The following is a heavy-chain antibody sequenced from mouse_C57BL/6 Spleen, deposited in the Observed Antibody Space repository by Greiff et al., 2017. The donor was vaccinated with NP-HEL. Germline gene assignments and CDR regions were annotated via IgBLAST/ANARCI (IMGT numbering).Heavy chain of an antibody. CDR1: GYTFTSYW. V-gene: IGHV1-55*01. Sequence: QVQLQQPGAELVKPGASVKMSCKASGYTFTSYWITWVKQRPGQGLEWIGDIYPGSGSTNYNEKFKSKATLTVDTSSSTAYMQLSSLTSEDSAVYYCARVYGSSWDYYAMDYWGQGTSVTVSS. CDR3: ARVYGSSWDYYAMDY. CDR2: IYPGSGST. J-gene: IGHJ4*01. D-gene: IGHD1-1*01.